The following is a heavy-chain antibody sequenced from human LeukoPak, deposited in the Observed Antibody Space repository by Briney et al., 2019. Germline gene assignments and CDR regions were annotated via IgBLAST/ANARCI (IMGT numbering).Heavy chain of an antibody. CDR2: IYYSGST. CDR3: ATFYGSGSPLVY. V-gene: IGHV4-39*07. CDR1: GGSISSSRYS. J-gene: IGHJ4*02. Sequence: ASETLSLTCTVSGGSISSSRYSWGWIRQPPGKGLEWIGSIYYSGSTNYNPSLKSRITTSVDTSKNQFSLKLSSVTAADTAVYYCATFYGSGSPLVYWGQGTLVTVSS. D-gene: IGHD3-10*01.